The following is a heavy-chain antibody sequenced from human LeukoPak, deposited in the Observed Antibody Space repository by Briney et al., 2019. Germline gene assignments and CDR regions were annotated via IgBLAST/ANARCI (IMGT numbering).Heavy chain of an antibody. J-gene: IGHJ4*02. CDR2: TSSSDAGT. Sequence: GGSLRLSCAASGFTFSSYSMNWVRQAPGKGLEWVAATSSSDAGTYHADSVRGRFTISRDNSKNTLYLQMDSLRAEDAAVYFCAKAPVTSCRGAYCYPFDSWGQGTLVTVSS. CDR3: AKAPVTSCRGAYCYPFDS. V-gene: IGHV3-23*01. CDR1: GFTFSSYS. D-gene: IGHD2-21*01.